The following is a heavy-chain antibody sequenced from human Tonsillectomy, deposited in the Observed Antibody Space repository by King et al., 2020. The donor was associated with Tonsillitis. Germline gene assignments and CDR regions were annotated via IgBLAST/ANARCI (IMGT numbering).Heavy chain of an antibody. CDR2: IYYSGST. Sequence: QLQESGPGLVKPSETLSLTCTVSGGSISSYYWSWIRQPPGKGLEWIGYIYYSGSTNYNPSLKSRVTISVDTSKNQFSLKLTSVTAADTALYYCAREIGYCGGGSCSFGAFDIWGQGTMVTVSS. J-gene: IGHJ3*02. CDR1: GGSISSYY. CDR3: AREIGYCGGGSCSFGAFDI. D-gene: IGHD2-15*01. V-gene: IGHV4-59*01.